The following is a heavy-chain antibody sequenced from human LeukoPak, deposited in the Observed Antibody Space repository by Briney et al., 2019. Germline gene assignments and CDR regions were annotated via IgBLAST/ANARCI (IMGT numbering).Heavy chain of an antibody. D-gene: IGHD3-10*01. J-gene: IGHJ4*02. CDR2: IFYSGGT. CDR3: ARHYPTVVRGVTQYYFDY. Sequence: PSETLSLTCTVSGGSIRDYYWTWIRQPPGKGLEYIGNIFYSGGTNYNPSLKSRVTISVDTSKNQFSLMPSSVTAADTAVYYCARHYPTVVRGVTQYYFDYWGQGTLVTVSS. CDR1: GGSIRDYY. V-gene: IGHV4-59*08.